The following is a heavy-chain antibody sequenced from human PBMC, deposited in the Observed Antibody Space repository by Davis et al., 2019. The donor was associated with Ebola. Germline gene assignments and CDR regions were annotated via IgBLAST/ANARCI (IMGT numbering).Heavy chain of an antibody. V-gene: IGHV4-59*01. J-gene: IGHJ1*01. D-gene: IGHD1-26*01. CDR2: IYYRGST. CDR3: AGEVGATSRSKSFQY. CDR1: GGSISSYY. Sequence: PSETLSLTCTVSGGSISSYYWSWIRQSPGKGLEWIGYIYYRGSTNYNPSLRSRVTIAVDTPKNQFSLKLNSLTAADTAVYYCAGEVGATSRSKSFQYWGQGTLVTVSS.